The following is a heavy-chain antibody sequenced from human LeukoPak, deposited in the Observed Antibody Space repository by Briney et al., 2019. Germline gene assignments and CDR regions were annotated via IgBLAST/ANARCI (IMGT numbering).Heavy chain of an antibody. D-gene: IGHD2-8*02. CDR2: ISGSDSGT. V-gene: IGHV3-23*01. CDR3: AKCMSGTGVCLNFDS. CDR1: GFTFSTYA. J-gene: IGHJ4*02. Sequence: GGSLRLSCEASGFTFSTYAMSWVRQPPGKGLQWVSGISGSDSGTYYTDPVKGRFTISRDNSKNTVYLEIDNLRAEDTAAYYCAKCMSGTGVCLNFDSWGQGILVTVSS.